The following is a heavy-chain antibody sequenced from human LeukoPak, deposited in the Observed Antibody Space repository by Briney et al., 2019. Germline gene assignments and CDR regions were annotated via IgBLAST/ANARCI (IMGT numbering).Heavy chain of an antibody. CDR3: ARGGPDIVATITHYYYYYMDV. D-gene: IGHD5-12*01. CDR2: INPNSGGT. Sequence: ASVKVSCKASGYTFTGYYMHWVRQAPGQGLEWMGWINPNSGGTNYAQKFQGRVTMTRDTSISTAYMELSRLRSDDTAVYYCARGGPDIVATITHYYYYYMDVWGKGTTVTISS. V-gene: IGHV1-2*02. J-gene: IGHJ6*03. CDR1: GYTFTGYY.